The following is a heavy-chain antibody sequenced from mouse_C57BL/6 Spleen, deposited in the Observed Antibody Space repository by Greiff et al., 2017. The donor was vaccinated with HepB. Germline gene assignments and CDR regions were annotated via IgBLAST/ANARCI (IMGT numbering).Heavy chain of an antibody. CDR1: GYTFTSYW. CDR2: IYPGSGST. D-gene: IGHD1-1*01. V-gene: IGHV1-55*01. CDR3: ARRTTVVAHYYAMDY. J-gene: IGHJ4*01. Sequence: QVQLQQPGAELVKPGASVKMSCKASGYTFTSYWITWVKQRPGQGLEWIGDIYPGSGSTNYNEKFKSKATLTVDTSPSTAYMQLSSLTSEDSAVYYCARRTTVVAHYYAMDYWGQGTSVTVSS.